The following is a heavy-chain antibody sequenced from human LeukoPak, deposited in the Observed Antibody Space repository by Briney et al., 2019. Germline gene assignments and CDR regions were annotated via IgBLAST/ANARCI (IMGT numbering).Heavy chain of an antibody. CDR1: GLTFSSYG. J-gene: IGHJ4*02. V-gene: IGHV3-30*18. CDR3: AKEYYYGSGLFDY. Sequence: PGRSLRLSCAASGLTFSSYGMHWVRQSPGKGLEWVAVISYDGSNKYYADSVKGRFTISRDNSKNTLYLQMNSLRAEDTAVYYCAKEYYYGSGLFDYWGRGTLVTVSS. CDR2: ISYDGSNK. D-gene: IGHD3-10*01.